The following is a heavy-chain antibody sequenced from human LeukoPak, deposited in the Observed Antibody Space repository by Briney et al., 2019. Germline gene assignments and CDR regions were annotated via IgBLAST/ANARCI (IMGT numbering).Heavy chain of an antibody. CDR2: VYYSGSI. D-gene: IGHD3-9*01. CDR3: ARKYYDILTGYTAMDV. CDR1: GGSISTSY. J-gene: IGHJ6*02. Sequence: PSETLSLTCTVSGGSISTSYWNWIRQPPGEGLEWIGYVYYSGSINYNPSLKSRVTISVDTSKNQFSLKLTSVTAADTAVYYCARKYYDILTGYTAMDVWGQGTTVTVSS. V-gene: IGHV4-59*01.